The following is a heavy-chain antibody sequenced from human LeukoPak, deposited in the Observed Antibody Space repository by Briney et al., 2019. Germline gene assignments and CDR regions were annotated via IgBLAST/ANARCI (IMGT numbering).Heavy chain of an antibody. CDR3: ACGSSTWFTMGLYFDL. V-gene: IGHV3-7*01. D-gene: IGHD6-13*01. Sequence: GGSLRLSCEGSGFTFSTYYMSWVRQAPGKGLEWVANIKHDGSEKFYVDSVKGRFTVSRDNAKNSVFLQMNSLRADESAVYYCACGSSTWFTMGLYFDLWGQGALVTVSS. CDR2: IKHDGSEK. J-gene: IGHJ4*02. CDR1: GFTFSTYY.